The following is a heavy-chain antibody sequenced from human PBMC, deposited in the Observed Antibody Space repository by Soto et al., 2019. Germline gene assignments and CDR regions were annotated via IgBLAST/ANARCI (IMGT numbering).Heavy chain of an antibody. V-gene: IGHV2-5*02. D-gene: IGHD3-16*01. CDR1: GFSLSTSGVG. CDR3: AHRRWGQPIPY. Sequence: QITLKESGPTLVKPTQTLTLTCTFSGFSLSTSGVGVGWIRQPPGKALEWLALIYWDDDKRYSPSLKSRLTITKHTSKNQVVRTMTNMDPVDTATYYCAHRRWGQPIPYWGQGTLVTVSS. CDR2: IYWDDDK. J-gene: IGHJ4*02.